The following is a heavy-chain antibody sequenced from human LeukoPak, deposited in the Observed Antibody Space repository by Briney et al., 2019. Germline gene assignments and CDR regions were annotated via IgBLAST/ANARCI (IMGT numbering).Heavy chain of an antibody. V-gene: IGHV3-48*02. CDR1: GFTFSTYS. J-gene: IGHJ4*02. CDR3: ARGSWSAAGTSIDY. Sequence: GGSLRLSCAASGFTFSTYSMNWVRQAPGKGLEWVSYISSSSSTIYYGDSVKGRFTISRDNARNSLYLQMNSLRDEDTAVYYCARGSWSAAGTSIDYWGQGTLVTVSS. D-gene: IGHD6-13*01. CDR2: ISSSSSTI.